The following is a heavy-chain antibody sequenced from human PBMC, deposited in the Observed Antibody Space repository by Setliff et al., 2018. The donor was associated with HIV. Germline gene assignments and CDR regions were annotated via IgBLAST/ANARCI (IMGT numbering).Heavy chain of an antibody. CDR2: IYYSGST. CDR3: ARHGVSKPMDV. CDR1: GGSISSSSYY. J-gene: IGHJ6*03. Sequence: KLPETLSLTCTVSGGSISSSSYYWCGIRQPPGKGLAWIGSIYYSGSTYYNPSLKSRVTISVDTSKNQFSLKLIYVTAADTAVYYCARHGVSKPMDVWGKGTTVTVSS. V-gene: IGHV4-39*01. D-gene: IGHD3-16*01.